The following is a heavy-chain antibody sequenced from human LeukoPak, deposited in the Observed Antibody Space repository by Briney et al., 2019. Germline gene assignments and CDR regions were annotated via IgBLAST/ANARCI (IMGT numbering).Heavy chain of an antibody. CDR3: AKFRIVGATARSNWFDP. V-gene: IGHV3-30*18. CDR1: GFTFSSYG. CDR2: ISYDGSNK. Sequence: GRSLRLSCAASGFTFSSYGMHWVRQAPGKGLEWVAVISYDGSNKYYADSVKGRFTISRDNSKNTLYLQMNSLRAEDTAVYYCAKFRIVGATARSNWFDPWGQGTLITVSS. J-gene: IGHJ5*02. D-gene: IGHD1-26*01.